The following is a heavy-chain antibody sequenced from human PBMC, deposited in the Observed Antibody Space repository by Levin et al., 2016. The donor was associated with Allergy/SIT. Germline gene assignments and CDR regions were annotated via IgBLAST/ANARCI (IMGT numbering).Heavy chain of an antibody. J-gene: IGHJ4*02. CDR3: ARQRGRGHFDY. CDR2: IYYSGST. Sequence: WIRQPPGKGLEWIGSIYYSGSTYYNPSLKSRVTISVDTSKNQFSLKLSSVTAADTAVYYCARQRGRGHFDYWGQGTLVTVSS. V-gene: IGHV4-39*01. D-gene: IGHD3-16*01.